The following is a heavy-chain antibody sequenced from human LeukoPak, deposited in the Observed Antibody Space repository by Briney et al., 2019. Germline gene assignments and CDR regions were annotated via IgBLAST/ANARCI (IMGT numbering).Heavy chain of an antibody. CDR3: ARDESGSLDY. CDR2: ISSSSSYI. D-gene: IGHD1-26*01. CDR1: GFSFSSYT. V-gene: IGHV3-21*01. Sequence: GGSLRLSCAASGFSFSSYTMNWVRQAPGKGLEWVSIISSSSSYIYYADSVKGRFTISRDNAKNSLYLQMNSLRAEDTAVYYCARDESGSLDYWGQGTLVTVSS. J-gene: IGHJ4*02.